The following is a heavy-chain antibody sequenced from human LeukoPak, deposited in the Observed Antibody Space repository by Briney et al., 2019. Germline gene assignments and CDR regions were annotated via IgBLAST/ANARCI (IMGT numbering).Heavy chain of an antibody. CDR2: INPNTGDT. CDR3: ARASGSSFGVKFDS. CDR1: GYSFTGYY. V-gene: IGHV1-2*02. Sequence: GASVKVSCKASGYSFTGYYLHWVRQAPGQGPEWMGWINPNTGDTKNAQKFQGRVTMTRDTSISTGYMELTRLKFDDTAVYYCARASGSSFGVKFDSWGQGTLVTVSS. J-gene: IGHJ4*02. D-gene: IGHD6-6*01.